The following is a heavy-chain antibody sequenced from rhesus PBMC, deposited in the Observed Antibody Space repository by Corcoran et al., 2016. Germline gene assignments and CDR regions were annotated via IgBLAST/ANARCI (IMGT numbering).Heavy chain of an antibody. D-gene: IGHD2-27*01. J-gene: IGHJ4*01. CDR3: ARFCSGISCYARDY. Sequence: QVQLQESGPGLVKPSETLSLTCAVSGGSFSSYWWSWIRQPPGKGLEWIGENNGTNGSTNYTPTLKSRVTMSTDASKNQFALRLSSVAAADTAVYYCARFCSGISCYARDYWGQGVLVTVSS. V-gene: IGHV4-80*01. CDR2: NNGTNGST. CDR1: GGSFSSYW.